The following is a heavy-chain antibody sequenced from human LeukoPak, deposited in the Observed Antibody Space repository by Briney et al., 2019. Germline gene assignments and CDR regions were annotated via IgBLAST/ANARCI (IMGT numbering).Heavy chain of an antibody. Sequence: ASVKVSCKASGGTFSSYAISWVRQAPGQGLEWMGGIIPIFGTANYAQKFRGRVTITTDESTSTAYMELSSLRSEDTAVYYCARGPRNDIVVVSSYFDYWGQGTLVTVSS. CDR3: ARGPRNDIVVVSSYFDY. CDR1: GGTFSSYA. J-gene: IGHJ4*02. V-gene: IGHV1-69*05. D-gene: IGHD2-2*01. CDR2: IIPIFGTA.